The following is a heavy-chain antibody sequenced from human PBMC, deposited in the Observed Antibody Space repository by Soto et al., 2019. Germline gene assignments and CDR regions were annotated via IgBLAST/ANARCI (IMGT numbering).Heavy chain of an antibody. V-gene: IGHV3-72*01. Sequence: EVQFVESGGGLVQPGGSLRLSCAASGFTFSDHYMDWVRQAPGTGLEWVGRSRNRANSYSTEYAASVKGRFIISRDDSKNSVYLQVNSLKTEDTAVYYCTRASFYESSGYCQRAFDIWGQGTLVTVSS. J-gene: IGHJ3*02. CDR1: GFTFSDHY. CDR3: TRASFYESSGYCQRAFDI. D-gene: IGHD3-22*01. CDR2: SRNRANSYST.